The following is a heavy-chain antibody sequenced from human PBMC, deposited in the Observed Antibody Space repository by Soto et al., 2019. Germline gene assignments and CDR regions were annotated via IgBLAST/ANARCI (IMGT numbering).Heavy chain of an antibody. V-gene: IGHV4-30-2*01. CDR3: ARDSLSGYYFDY. Sequence: QLQLQESGSGLVKPSQTLSLTCVVSGDSISSGGYSWNWIRQPPGKGLEWIGHTYHSGGTLYNPSLDRRVTISVDKSKNQFSLRLTSVTAADTAVYYCARDSLSGYYFDYWGQGTLVTVSS. J-gene: IGHJ4*02. CDR1: GDSISSGGYS. CDR2: TYHSGGT. D-gene: IGHD3-22*01.